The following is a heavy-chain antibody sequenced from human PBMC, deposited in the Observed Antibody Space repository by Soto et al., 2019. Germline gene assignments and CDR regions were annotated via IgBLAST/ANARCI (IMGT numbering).Heavy chain of an antibody. CDR2: INHSGST. Sequence: SETLSLTCAVYGGSFSGYYCSWIRQPPGKGLEWIGEINHSGSTNYNPSLKSRVTISVDTSKNQFSLKLSSVTAADTAVYYCARSKWLRSNDYWGQRTLVPVSS. J-gene: IGHJ4*02. D-gene: IGHD5-12*01. CDR3: ARSKWLRSNDY. V-gene: IGHV4-34*01. CDR1: GGSFSGYY.